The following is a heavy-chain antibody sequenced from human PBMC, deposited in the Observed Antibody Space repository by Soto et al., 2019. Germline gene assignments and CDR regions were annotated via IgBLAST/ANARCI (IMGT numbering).Heavy chain of an antibody. V-gene: IGHV3-23*01. D-gene: IGHD5-12*01. CDR1: GFTFSSYA. Sequence: PGGSLRLSCAASGFTFSSYAMSWVRQAPGKGLEWVSAISGSGGSTYYADSVKGRFTISRDNSKNTLYLQMNSLRAEDTAVYYCAKSLSQGATITKRLFDYWGQGTLVTVSS. CDR2: ISGSGGST. J-gene: IGHJ4*02. CDR3: AKSLSQGATITKRLFDY.